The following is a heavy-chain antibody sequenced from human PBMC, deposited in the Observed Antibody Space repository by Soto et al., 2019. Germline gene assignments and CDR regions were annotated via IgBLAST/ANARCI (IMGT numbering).Heavy chain of an antibody. CDR1: GFTFSTYA. D-gene: IGHD2-15*01. J-gene: IGHJ4*02. CDR2: ISGSGGRP. CDR3: AKGVLVGGSCYSGIDY. V-gene: IGHV3-23*01. Sequence: GGSLRLSCAASGFTFSTYAMNWVRQAPGKGLEWVSVISGSGGRPYNADTVKGHFTISRDNSKNTLFLQMHSLRAEDTVVYYCAKGVLVGGSCYSGIDYWGQGTLVTVSS.